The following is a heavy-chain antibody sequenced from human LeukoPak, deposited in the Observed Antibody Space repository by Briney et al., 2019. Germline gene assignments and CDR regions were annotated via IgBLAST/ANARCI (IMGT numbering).Heavy chain of an antibody. Sequence: SETLSLTCTVSGGSISSYYWSWIRQPPGKGLEWIGYIYYSGSTNYNPSLKSRVTISVDTSKNQFSLKLSSVTAADTAVYYCATNSGASSYYFDYWGQGTLVTVSS. J-gene: IGHJ4*02. CDR3: ATNSGASSYYFDY. CDR1: GGSISSYY. CDR2: IYYSGST. D-gene: IGHD3-10*01. V-gene: IGHV4-59*01.